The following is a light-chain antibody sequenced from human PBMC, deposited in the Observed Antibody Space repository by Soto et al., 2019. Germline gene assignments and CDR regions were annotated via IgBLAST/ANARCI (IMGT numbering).Light chain of an antibody. Sequence: QSALTQPASVSGSPGQSITISCTGNSSDVGSYNLVSWYQHLPGKAPKLMIFGVTKRPSGVSTRFSGSKSGNTASLTISGLQAEDEADYYCSSYAGSSIFVVFGGGTKLTVL. J-gene: IGLJ2*01. V-gene: IGLV2-23*02. CDR2: GVT. CDR3: SSYAGSSIFVV. CDR1: SSDVGSYNL.